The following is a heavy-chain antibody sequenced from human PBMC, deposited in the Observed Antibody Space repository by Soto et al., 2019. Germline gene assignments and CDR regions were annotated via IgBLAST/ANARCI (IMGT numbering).Heavy chain of an antibody. J-gene: IGHJ6*03. CDR2: ISSSGSTI. V-gene: IGHV3-11*01. Sequence: GGSLRLSCAASGFTFSDYYMSWIRQAPGKGLEWVSYISSSGSTIYYADSVKGRFTISRDNAKNSLYLQMNSLRAEDTAVYYCARAQVNGIAARSRAHYYYYYMDVWGKGTTVTVSS. CDR1: GFTFSDYY. CDR3: ARAQVNGIAARSRAHYYYYYMDV. D-gene: IGHD6-6*01.